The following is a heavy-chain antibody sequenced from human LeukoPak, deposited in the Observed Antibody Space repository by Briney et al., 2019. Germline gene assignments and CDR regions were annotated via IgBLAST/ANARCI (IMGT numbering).Heavy chain of an antibody. Sequence: GGSLRLSCAASGFTVSSNYMSWVRQAPGKGLEWVSAISGSGGSTYYADSVKGRFTISRDNSKNTLYLQMNSLRAEDTAVYYCAKHVRFSTVTTVRFDYWGQGTLVTVSS. J-gene: IGHJ4*02. CDR3: AKHVRFSTVTTVRFDY. CDR1: GFTVSSNY. V-gene: IGHV3-23*01. D-gene: IGHD4-17*01. CDR2: ISGSGGST.